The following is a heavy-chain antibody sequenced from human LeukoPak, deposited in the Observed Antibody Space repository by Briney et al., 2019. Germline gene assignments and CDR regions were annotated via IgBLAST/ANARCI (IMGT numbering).Heavy chain of an antibody. CDR1: GFSLSTSGVG. J-gene: IGHJ4*02. CDR2: IYWDDDK. CDR3: AHSGNTMVRGDIGDY. V-gene: IGHV2-5*02. D-gene: IGHD3-10*01. Sequence: ESGPTLVKPTQTLTLTCTFSGFSLSTSGVGVGWIRQPPGKALEWLAPIYWDDDKRYSRSLKSRLTITKDTSKNQVVLTMTNMDPVDTATYYCAHSGNTMVRGDIGDYWGQGTLVTVSS.